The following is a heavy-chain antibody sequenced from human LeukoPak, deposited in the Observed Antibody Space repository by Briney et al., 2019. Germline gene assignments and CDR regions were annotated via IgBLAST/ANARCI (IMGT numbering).Heavy chain of an antibody. Sequence: GGSLRLSCAASGFTFSSYAMSWVRQAPGKGLEWVSAISGSGGSTYYADSVKGRFTISRDNSKNTLYLQMNSLRAEDTAVYYCAKDLRRIVVVTSQDAFDIWGQGTMVTVSS. D-gene: IGHD3-22*01. CDR1: GFTFSSYA. CDR2: ISGSGGST. V-gene: IGHV3-23*01. CDR3: AKDLRRIVVVTSQDAFDI. J-gene: IGHJ3*02.